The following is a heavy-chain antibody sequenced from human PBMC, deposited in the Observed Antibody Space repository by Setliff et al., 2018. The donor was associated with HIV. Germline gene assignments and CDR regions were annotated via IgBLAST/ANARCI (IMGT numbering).Heavy chain of an antibody. CDR1: GGSMNDYY. D-gene: IGHD3-10*01. Sequence: PSETLSLTCTVSGGSMNDYYWSWVRQPAGKTLEWLGRISSSGISTYNFSLRSRVTMSIDTSNNQFSLTLNSVTAADTAVYYCVRHSGVASPNWFDPWGQGTLVTVSS. J-gene: IGHJ5*02. CDR3: VRHSGVASPNWFDP. V-gene: IGHV4-4*07. CDR2: ISSSGIS.